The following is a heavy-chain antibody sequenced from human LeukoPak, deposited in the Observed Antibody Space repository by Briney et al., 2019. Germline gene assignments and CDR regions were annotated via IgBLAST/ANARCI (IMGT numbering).Heavy chain of an antibody. CDR1: GYTLTELS. J-gene: IGHJ4*02. D-gene: IGHD6-13*01. CDR3: ARVGRSSSWYYFDY. Sequence: ASVKVSCKVSGYTLTELSMHWVRQAPGKGLEWMGGFDPVDGETIYAQKFQGRVTMTEDTSTDTAYMELSSLRSEDTAVYYCARVGRSSSWYYFDYWGQGTLVTVSS. V-gene: IGHV1-24*01. CDR2: FDPVDGET.